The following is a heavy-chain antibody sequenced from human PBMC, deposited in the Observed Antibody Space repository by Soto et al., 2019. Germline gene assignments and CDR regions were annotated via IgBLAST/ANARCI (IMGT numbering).Heavy chain of an antibody. J-gene: IGHJ4*02. CDR2: MNPITGET. V-gene: IGHV1-8*01. D-gene: IGHD7-27*01. CDR1: RDTFSIYD. CDR3: ARGPRNWGFDY. Sequence: QVQLVQSGAEVKKPGASVRVSCKASRDTFSIYDINWIRQATGPGLEWLGWMNPITGETGYAQKFQGRVTLTRDTSVNTAYMELSSLESEDTAVYYCARGPRNWGFDYWGQGTLVTVPS.